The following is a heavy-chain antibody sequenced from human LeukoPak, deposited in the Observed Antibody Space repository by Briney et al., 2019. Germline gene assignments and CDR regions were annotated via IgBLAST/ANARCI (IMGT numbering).Heavy chain of an antibody. CDR2: INTDGSST. CDR3: ARDYQLLLSWFDP. Sequence: GGSLRLSCAASGSTFSSYWMHWVRQAPGKGLVWVSRINTDGSSTSYADSVKGRFTISRDNAKNTLYLQMSSLRAEDTAVYYCARDYQLLLSWFDPWGQGTLVTVSS. D-gene: IGHD2-2*01. CDR1: GSTFSSYW. V-gene: IGHV3-74*01. J-gene: IGHJ5*02.